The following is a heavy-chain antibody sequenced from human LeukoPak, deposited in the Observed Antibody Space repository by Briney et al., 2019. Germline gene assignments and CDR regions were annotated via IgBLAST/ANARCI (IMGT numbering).Heavy chain of an antibody. CDR3: AKDIGSYYDY. Sequence: GGSLRLSCAASGFTFSSNGMHWVRQAPGKGLEWVTFIQYDGSKKYYADSVKGRFTISRDNSKNTLYLEMNSLRAEDTAVYYCAKDIGSYYDYWGQGILVTVSS. J-gene: IGHJ4*02. CDR2: IQYDGSKK. D-gene: IGHD3-10*01. V-gene: IGHV3-30*02. CDR1: GFTFSSNG.